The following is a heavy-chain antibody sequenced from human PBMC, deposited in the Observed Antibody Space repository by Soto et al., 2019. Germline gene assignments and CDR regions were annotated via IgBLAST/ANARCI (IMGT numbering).Heavy chain of an antibody. CDR2: ISVSGANT. D-gene: IGHD1-1*01. CDR1: GFTFSDCA. V-gene: IGHV3-23*01. CDR3: AKRAPGIFFFDY. Sequence: EVQLLESGGGLVQPGGSLRLSCAASGFTFSDCAMSWVRQAPGKGLEWVSTISVSGANTYYADSVKGRFTISRDNSKNTLYLHMYSLRAEDTAVYYCAKRAPGIFFFDYWGQGTLVTVSS. J-gene: IGHJ4*02.